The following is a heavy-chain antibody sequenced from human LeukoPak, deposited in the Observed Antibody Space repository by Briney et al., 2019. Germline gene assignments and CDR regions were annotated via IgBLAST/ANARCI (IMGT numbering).Heavy chain of an antibody. J-gene: IGHJ6*03. CDR1: GYTFTTYA. V-gene: IGHV1-69*06. Sequence: GASVKVSCKASGYTFTTYAISWVRQAPGQGLEWMGGIIPIFGTANYAQKFQGRVTITADKSTSTAYMELSSLRSEDTAVYYCARGRITMVRGVHYYYYMDVWGKGTTVTVSS. D-gene: IGHD3-10*01. CDR2: IIPIFGTA. CDR3: ARGRITMVRGVHYYYYMDV.